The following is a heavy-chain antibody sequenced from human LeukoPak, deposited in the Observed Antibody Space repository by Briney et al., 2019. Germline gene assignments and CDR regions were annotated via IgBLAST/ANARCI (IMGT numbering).Heavy chain of an antibody. Sequence: SETLSLTCTVSGVSVISYYWSWIRQPPGKGLEWIGEINHSGSTNYNPSLKGRVTISVDTSKNQFSLKLSSVTAADTAVYYCARVDIVVVVAATRLSSWFDPWGQGTLVTVSS. CDR1: GVSVISYY. CDR3: ARVDIVVVVAATRLSSWFDP. V-gene: IGHV4-34*01. D-gene: IGHD2-15*01. J-gene: IGHJ5*02. CDR2: INHSGST.